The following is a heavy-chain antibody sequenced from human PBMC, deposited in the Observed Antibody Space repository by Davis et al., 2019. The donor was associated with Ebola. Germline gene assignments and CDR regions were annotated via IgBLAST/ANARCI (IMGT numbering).Heavy chain of an antibody. Sequence: DSVKGRFTISRDNSKNTLYLQMNSLRAEDTAVYYCARDKGSWHYYYYYMDVWGKGTTVTVSS. D-gene: IGHD3-10*01. V-gene: IGHV3-30*01. CDR3: ARDKGSWHYYYYYMDV. J-gene: IGHJ6*03.